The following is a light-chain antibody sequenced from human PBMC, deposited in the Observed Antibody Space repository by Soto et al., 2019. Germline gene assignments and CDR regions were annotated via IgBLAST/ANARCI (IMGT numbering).Light chain of an antibody. J-gene: IGKJ1*01. CDR2: KAS. V-gene: IGKV1-5*03. Sequence: DIQMTQSPSTLSGSVGDRVTITCRASQTISSWLAWYQQKPGKAPKLMIYKASTLKSGVPSRLSGSGSGKEFTITISSLQPDDFATYYCQHYNSYSEAFGQGTKVDIK. CDR3: QHYNSYSEA. CDR1: QTISSW.